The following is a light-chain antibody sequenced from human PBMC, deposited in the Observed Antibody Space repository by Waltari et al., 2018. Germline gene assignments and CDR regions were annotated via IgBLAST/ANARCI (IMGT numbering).Light chain of an antibody. CDR2: DTS. J-gene: IGKJ4*01. Sequence: SCSASQSIHNYVAWYQQKPGQAPRLLIYDTSNRATGISARFSGSGFGTDFTLTISSLEPEDFAVYYCQQRRNWPLTFGGGTKVEIK. CDR3: QQRRNWPLT. V-gene: IGKV3-11*01. CDR1: QSIHNY.